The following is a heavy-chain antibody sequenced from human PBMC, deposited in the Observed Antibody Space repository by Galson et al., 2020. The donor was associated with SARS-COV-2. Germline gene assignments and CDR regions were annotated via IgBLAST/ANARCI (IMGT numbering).Heavy chain of an antibody. CDR2: IYHSGST. D-gene: IGHD3-9*01. CDR3: ARAIRDILTGGHWFDP. CDR1: GYSVSSSSY. J-gene: IGHJ5*02. V-gene: IGHV4-38-2*02. Sequence: SETLSLTFSVSGYSVSSSSYWGWIRQPPGKGLDWIASIYHSGSTYYNPSLKSRLTTSVDTSKNQFSLKLTSVTAADTAVYYCARAIRDILTGGHWFDPWGQGTLVTVSS.